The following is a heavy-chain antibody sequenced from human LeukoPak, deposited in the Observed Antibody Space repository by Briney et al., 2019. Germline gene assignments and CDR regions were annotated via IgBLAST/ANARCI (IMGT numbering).Heavy chain of an antibody. CDR3: ATERYDYIWGSYEN. CDR1: GGSFSGYY. J-gene: IGHJ4*02. D-gene: IGHD3-16*01. Sequence: SETLSLTCAVYGGSFSGYYCSWIRQPPGKGLEWIGEINHSGGTNYNPSLKSRVTISVDTSKNQFSLKLSSVTAADTAVYYCATERYDYIWGSYENWGQGTLVTVSS. V-gene: IGHV4-34*01. CDR2: INHSGGT.